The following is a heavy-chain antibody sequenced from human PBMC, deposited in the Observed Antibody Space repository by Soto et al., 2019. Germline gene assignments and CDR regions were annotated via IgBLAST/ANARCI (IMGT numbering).Heavy chain of an antibody. D-gene: IGHD3-3*01. Sequence: QMQLVQSGAEVKKPGSSVKVSCKASGGTLSSFINYPINWVRQAPGQGLEWMVGIVPNVGTVNYAQKFQGRVTITADKSTGTAYMEVRSLRSEDTALYYCARRDTSGFLRYFDNRGQGTLVTVSS. J-gene: IGHJ4*02. V-gene: IGHV1-69*06. CDR1: GGTLSSFINYP. CDR2: IVPNVGTV. CDR3: ARRDTSGFLRYFDN.